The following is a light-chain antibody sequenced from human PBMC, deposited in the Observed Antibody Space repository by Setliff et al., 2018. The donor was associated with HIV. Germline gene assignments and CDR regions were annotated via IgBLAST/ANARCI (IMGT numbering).Light chain of an antibody. CDR2: GNS. CDR3: SSYTSTNTRV. V-gene: IGLV1-40*01. Sequence: QSALTQPPSVSGAPGQRVTISCTGSSSNIGAGYDVHWYQQLPGTAPKLLINGNSNRPSGVPDRFSGSKSGTSASLAITGLQAEDEADYYCSSYTSTNTRVFGTGTKVTVL. J-gene: IGLJ1*01. CDR1: SSNIGAGYD.